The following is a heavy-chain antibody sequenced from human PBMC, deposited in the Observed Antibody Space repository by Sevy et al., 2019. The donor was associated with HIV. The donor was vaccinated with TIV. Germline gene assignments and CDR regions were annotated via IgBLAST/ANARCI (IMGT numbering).Heavy chain of an antibody. CDR2: ISRSGGST. D-gene: IGHD3-16*01. CDR3: AHTSAKGDDAFNI. V-gene: IGHV3-23*01. CDR1: GFTFSSYA. Sequence: GGFLRLSCAASGFTFSSYAMSWVRQAPGKGLEWISAISRSGGSTYYADSVKGRFTISGDNSKNTLYLQMNSLRAEDTAAYYCAHTSAKGDDAFNIWGQGTMVTVSS. J-gene: IGHJ3*02.